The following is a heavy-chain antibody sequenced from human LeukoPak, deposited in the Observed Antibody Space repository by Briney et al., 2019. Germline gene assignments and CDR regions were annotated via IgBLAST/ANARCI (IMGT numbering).Heavy chain of an antibody. CDR3: ARGYRDLDY. D-gene: IGHD6-13*01. J-gene: IGHJ4*02. Sequence: GESLKISCKGSGYTFASYWIGWVLQMPGKGLEWMGIIYPGDSDTRYIPSFQGQVTMSADKSINTAYLQWSSLKASDSGMYYCARGYRDLDYWGQGTLVTVSS. CDR2: IYPGDSDT. CDR1: GYTFASYW. V-gene: IGHV5-51*01.